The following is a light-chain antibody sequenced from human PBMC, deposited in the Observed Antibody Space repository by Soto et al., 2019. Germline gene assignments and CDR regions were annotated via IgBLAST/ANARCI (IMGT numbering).Light chain of an antibody. J-gene: IGKJ4*01. CDR3: QQYGSSPT. Sequence: EIVLTQSPGTLSLSPGEGATLSCRASQSVRSSFLAWYQQKPGQAHSLLIYGASSRATGIPDRFSGGGSETDFTLAITRLEPEDLAVYDCQQYGSSPTVGGGTKVEIK. CDR1: QSVRSSF. V-gene: IGKV3-20*01. CDR2: GAS.